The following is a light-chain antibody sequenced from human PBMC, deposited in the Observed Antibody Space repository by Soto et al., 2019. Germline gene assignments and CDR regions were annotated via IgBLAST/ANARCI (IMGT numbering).Light chain of an antibody. Sequence: VLTQTPGTLPLSQGEGATLSSRASQTVRNSYLAWYQQKPGQDPRLLSYHESSRASFIPHRFSGGGSGTDFTLTFSRLESEDFAVYYFQQFSCYPLSLGGGTKVDSK. CDR1: QTVRNSY. J-gene: IGKJ4*01. CDR2: HES. CDR3: QQFSCYPLS. V-gene: IGKV3-20*01.